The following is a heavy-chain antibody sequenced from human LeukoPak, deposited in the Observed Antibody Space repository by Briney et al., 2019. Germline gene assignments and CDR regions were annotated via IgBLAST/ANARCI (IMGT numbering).Heavy chain of an antibody. CDR3: AKDYLVPGYYGSGSFDY. D-gene: IGHD3-10*01. Sequence: QAGGSLRLSCAASGFTFSSYAMSWVRQAPGKGLEWVSAISGSGGSTYYADSVKGRLTISRDNSKNTLYLQMNSLRAEDTAVYYCAKDYLVPGYYGSGSFDYWGQGTLVTVSS. J-gene: IGHJ4*02. CDR1: GFTFSSYA. CDR2: ISGSGGST. V-gene: IGHV3-23*01.